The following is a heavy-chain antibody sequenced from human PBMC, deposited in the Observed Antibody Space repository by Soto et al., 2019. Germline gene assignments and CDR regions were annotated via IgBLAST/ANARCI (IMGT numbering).Heavy chain of an antibody. Sequence: EEQLVESGGGLVQPGRSLSLSCAASGFTFEDFAMHWVRQVPGKGLEWVSGVSWNSDEIDYADSVKGRFTISRDNAKNSLFLQMNSLRPEDTAYDYCVKDRIASVATSAPGVYYFDSWGQGTVVTVSS. V-gene: IGHV3-9*01. CDR3: VKDRIASVATSAPGVYYFDS. J-gene: IGHJ4*02. D-gene: IGHD2-21*01. CDR2: VSWNSDEI. CDR1: GFTFEDFA.